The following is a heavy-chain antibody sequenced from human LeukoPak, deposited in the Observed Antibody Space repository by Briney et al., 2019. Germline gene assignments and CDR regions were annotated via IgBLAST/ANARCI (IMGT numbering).Heavy chain of an antibody. D-gene: IGHD3-3*01. CDR1: GFSLRTIGVG. V-gene: IGHV2-5*02. CDR2: IYWDDDK. Sequence: ESGPTLMKPTRTLTLTCTFSGFSLRTIGVGVGWIRQPPEKALEWLELIYWDDDKRYSPSLNSRLTITKDTSKNQVVLTMTNMDPVDTATYYCALHSEVGVVNDYWGQGTLVTVSS. CDR3: ALHSEVGVVNDY. J-gene: IGHJ4*02.